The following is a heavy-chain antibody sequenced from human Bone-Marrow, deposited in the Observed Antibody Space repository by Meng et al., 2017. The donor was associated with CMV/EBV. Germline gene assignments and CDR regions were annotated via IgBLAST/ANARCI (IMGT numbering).Heavy chain of an antibody. CDR3: ASTASSGGAFDI. CDR2: ISAYNGNT. CDR1: AHTFSRYW. D-gene: IGHD6-6*01. Sequence: ASVKVSCKASAHTFSRYWVHWVRQAPGQGLEWMGWISAYNGNTNYAQKLQGRVTMTTDTSTSTAYMELRSLRSDDTAVYYCASTASSGGAFDIWGQGTMVTVSS. J-gene: IGHJ3*02. V-gene: IGHV1-18*01.